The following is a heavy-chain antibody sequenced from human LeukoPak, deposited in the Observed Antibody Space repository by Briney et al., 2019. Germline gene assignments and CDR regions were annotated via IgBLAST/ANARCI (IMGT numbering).Heavy chain of an antibody. CDR3: ARPSRPYRSSEYFQH. V-gene: IGHV3-48*03. CDR2: ISSSGSTI. J-gene: IGHJ1*01. D-gene: IGHD6-13*01. CDR1: GFTFSSYE. Sequence: GGSLRLSCAASGFTFSSYEMNWVRLVPGKGLEWISYISSSGSTIYFADSVKGRFTISRDNAKNSLYLQMNSLRAEYTAVYYCARPSRPYRSSEYFQHWGQGTLVIVSS.